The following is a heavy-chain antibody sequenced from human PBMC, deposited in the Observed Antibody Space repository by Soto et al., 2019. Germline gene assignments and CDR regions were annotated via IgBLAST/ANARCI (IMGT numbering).Heavy chain of an antibody. V-gene: IGHV1-69*13. CDR1: GGTFSSYA. D-gene: IGHD5-12*01. CDR2: IIPIFGTA. J-gene: IGHJ4*02. CDR3: AREFGGYSGYDSPAFDY. Sequence: SVKVSCKASGGTFSSYAISWVRQAPGQGLEWMGGIIPIFGTANYAQKFQGRVTITADESTSTAYMELSSLRSEDTAVYYCAREFGGYSGYDSPAFDYWGQGTLVTVSS.